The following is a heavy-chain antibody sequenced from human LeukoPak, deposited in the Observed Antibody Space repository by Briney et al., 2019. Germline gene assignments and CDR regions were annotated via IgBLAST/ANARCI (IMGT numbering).Heavy chain of an antibody. V-gene: IGHV4-39*07. Sequence: SETLSLTCTVSGGSISSSSYYWGWIRQPPGKGLEWIGSIYYSGSTYYNPSLKSRVTISVDTSKNQFSLKLSSVTAADTAVYYCARVTQEWYYYDSSGYTQSFLDYWGQGTLVTVSS. D-gene: IGHD3-22*01. CDR3: ARVTQEWYYYDSSGYTQSFLDY. CDR2: IYYSGST. J-gene: IGHJ4*02. CDR1: GGSISSSSYY.